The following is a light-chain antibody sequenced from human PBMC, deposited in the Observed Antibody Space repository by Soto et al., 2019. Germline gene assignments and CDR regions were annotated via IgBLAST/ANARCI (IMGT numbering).Light chain of an antibody. Sequence: EIVSTQSPGTLSLSPGETATLSCRASQSITSSYLAWYQQKPGQAPRLLIYGAPSRATGIPDRFSGGGSWTDFTLTISRLETKGFAVDYCEQYGSQRTFVQLTEV. CDR2: GAP. V-gene: IGKV3-20*01. J-gene: IGKJ1*01. CDR3: EQYGSQRT. CDR1: QSITSSY.